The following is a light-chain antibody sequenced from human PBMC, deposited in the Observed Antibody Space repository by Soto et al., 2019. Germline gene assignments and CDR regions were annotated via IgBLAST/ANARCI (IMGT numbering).Light chain of an antibody. CDR3: LQDYNYPYT. Sequence: AIQMTQSPSSLSASVGARVTITCRASQGIRNDLGSYQQKPGKAPKLLIYAASSLQSGVPSRFSGSGSGTDFTLTTSSLQPQDFATYYRLQDYNYPYTFGQGTKLEIK. CDR1: QGIRND. V-gene: IGKV1-6*01. CDR2: AAS. J-gene: IGKJ2*01.